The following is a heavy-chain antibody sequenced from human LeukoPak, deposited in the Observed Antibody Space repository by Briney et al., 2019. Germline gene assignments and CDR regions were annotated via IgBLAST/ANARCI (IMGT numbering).Heavy chain of an antibody. J-gene: IGHJ6*03. V-gene: IGHV3-7*01. CDR2: IKQDGSEK. D-gene: IGHD5-18*01. CDR3: ARDRREIKLWPREYYYYYMDV. Sequence: GGSLRLSCAASGFTFSSYWMSWVRQAPGKGLEWVANIKQDGSEKYYVDSVKGRFTISRDNAKNSLNLQMNSLRAEDTAVYYCARDRREIKLWPREYYYYYMDVWGKGTTVTISS. CDR1: GFTFSSYW.